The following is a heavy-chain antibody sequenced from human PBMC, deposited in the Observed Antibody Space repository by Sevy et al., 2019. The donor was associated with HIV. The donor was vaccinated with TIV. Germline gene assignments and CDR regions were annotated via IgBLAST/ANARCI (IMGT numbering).Heavy chain of an antibody. D-gene: IGHD3-22*01. Sequence: GGSLRLSCAASGFTFGSYTLHWVRQAPGKGLEWVALISQTYDGSKKYYMDSVKGRFTIYRDNSKNTLYLQMDSLRPEDRVVYYSARDNSGYFFFDYWGQGTLVTVSS. CDR1: GFTFGSYT. J-gene: IGHJ4*02. CDR2: ISQTYDGSKK. V-gene: IGHV3-30-3*01. CDR3: ARDNSGYFFFDY.